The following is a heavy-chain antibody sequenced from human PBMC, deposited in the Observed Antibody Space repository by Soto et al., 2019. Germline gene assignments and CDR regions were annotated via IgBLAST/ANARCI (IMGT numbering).Heavy chain of an antibody. D-gene: IGHD4-17*01. CDR1: GFTFSSYA. Sequence: GGSLSLSCAASGFTFSSYAMSWVRQAPGKGLEWVSAISGNGGRTNYADSVKGRCTISRDNSKTTLYLQMNSPRAEDTAVYYCAKGGQTVTPDYWGQGTLVTVSS. V-gene: IGHV3-23*01. CDR3: AKGGQTVTPDY. CDR2: ISGNGGRT. J-gene: IGHJ4*02.